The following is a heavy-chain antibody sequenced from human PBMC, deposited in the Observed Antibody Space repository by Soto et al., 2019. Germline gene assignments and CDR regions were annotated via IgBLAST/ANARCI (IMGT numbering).Heavy chain of an antibody. D-gene: IGHD3-22*01. Sequence: ASVKVSCKASGYTFSNYGIAWVRQAPGQGLEWVGWINAFSGKTNYAQKVQGRVTITADASTSTAYMELSSLRSEDTAVYYCARDAYDSSGDERYPGAFDIWGQGTMVTVSS. CDR2: INAFSGKT. CDR3: ARDAYDSSGDERYPGAFDI. J-gene: IGHJ3*02. V-gene: IGHV1-18*01. CDR1: GYTFSNYG.